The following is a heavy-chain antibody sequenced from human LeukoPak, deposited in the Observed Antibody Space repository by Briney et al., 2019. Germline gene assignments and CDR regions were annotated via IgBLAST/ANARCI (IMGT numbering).Heavy chain of an antibody. J-gene: IGHJ4*02. Sequence: SETLSLTCTVFGDSISTFYWSWIRQPAGKGLEWIGRFYTSGSANYNASLKSRVTMSVDTSKNQFFLKLSSVTAADTAVYYCARGYRGLPDFEYWGQGAQVTVSS. V-gene: IGHV4-4*07. D-gene: IGHD1-26*01. CDR2: FYTSGSA. CDR3: ARGYRGLPDFEY. CDR1: GDSISTFY.